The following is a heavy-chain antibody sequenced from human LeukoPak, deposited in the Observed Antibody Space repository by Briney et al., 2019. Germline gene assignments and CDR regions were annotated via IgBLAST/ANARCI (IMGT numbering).Heavy chain of an antibody. CDR3: ARAYAVAAPFDY. CDR2: IYTSGST. CDR1: GGSISSYY. J-gene: IGHJ4*02. D-gene: IGHD6-19*01. Sequence: ETLSLTCTVSGGSISSYYWSWIRQPAGKGLEWLGYIYTSGSTNYNPSLKSRVTMSVDTSKNQFSLKLSSVTAADTAVYYCARAYAVAAPFDYWGQGTLVTVSS. V-gene: IGHV4-4*07.